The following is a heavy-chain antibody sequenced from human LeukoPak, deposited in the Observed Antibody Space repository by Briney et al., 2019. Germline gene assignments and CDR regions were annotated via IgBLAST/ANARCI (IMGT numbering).Heavy chain of an antibody. V-gene: IGHV3-21*01. CDR2: ISSSSSYI. CDR1: GFTFSSYS. CDR3: ARDIAAAVDY. D-gene: IGHD6-6*01. Sequence: GGSVRLSCAASGFTFSSYSMNWVRQAPGKGLEWVSSISSSSSYIYYADSVKGRFTISRDNAKNSLYLQMNSLRAEDTAVYYCARDIAAAVDYWGQGTLVTVSS. J-gene: IGHJ4*02.